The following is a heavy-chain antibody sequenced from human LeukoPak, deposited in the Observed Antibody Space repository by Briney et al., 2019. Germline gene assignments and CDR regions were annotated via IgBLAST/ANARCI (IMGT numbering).Heavy chain of an antibody. CDR2: ISSSDTTI. V-gene: IGHV3-48*03. CDR3: AREREAYYFDY. CDR1: GFTFSSYE. Sequence: PGGSLRLSCAASGFTFSSYEMTWVRQAPGKGLEWVSNISSSDTTIHYADSVKGRSTISRDNARNSLYLQMNSLRAEDTAVYYCAREREAYYFDYWGQGTLVTVSS. J-gene: IGHJ4*02.